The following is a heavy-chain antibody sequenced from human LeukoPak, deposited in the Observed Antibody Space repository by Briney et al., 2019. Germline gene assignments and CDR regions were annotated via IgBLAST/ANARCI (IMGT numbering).Heavy chain of an antibody. CDR2: IYTSGST. D-gene: IGHD3-22*01. J-gene: IGHJ4*02. Sequence: RPSETLSLTCTVSGGSISSYYWSWIRQPAGKGLEWIGRIYTSGSTNYNPSLKSRVTMSVDTSKNQFSLKLSSVTAADTAVYYCARHRGYYDSSGYPRPLYFDYWGQGTLVTVSS. CDR1: GGSISSYY. V-gene: IGHV4-4*07. CDR3: ARHRGYYDSSGYPRPLYFDY.